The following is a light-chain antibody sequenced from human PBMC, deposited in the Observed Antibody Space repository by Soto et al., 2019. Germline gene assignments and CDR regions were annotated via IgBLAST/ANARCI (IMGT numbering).Light chain of an antibody. J-gene: IGKJ4*01. CDR3: QQYGSSPLT. Sequence: EIVLTQSPGTLSLSPGEGATLSCRASQSVSSGYLAWYQQRVGQPPRLLIYGASGRPTGIPDRFRGRGSGTVFTLTISRLEPEDFAVYYCQQYGSSPLTFGGGTQVAI. CDR2: GAS. CDR1: QSVSSGY. V-gene: IGKV3-20*01.